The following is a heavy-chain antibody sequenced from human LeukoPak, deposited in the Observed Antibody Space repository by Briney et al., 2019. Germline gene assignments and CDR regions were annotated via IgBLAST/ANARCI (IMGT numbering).Heavy chain of an antibody. CDR3: ARDRSNYLGGYYYYGMDV. CDR2: MSPNSGDT. J-gene: IGHJ6*02. CDR1: GYTFTSYD. Sequence: ASVKVSCKASGYTFTSYDFNWVRQATGQRPEWMGWMSPNSGDTGYAQKFQDRVTMTRNTSISTAYMELSSLRSDDTAVYYCARDRSNYLGGYYYYGMDVWGQGTTVTVSS. V-gene: IGHV1-8*01. D-gene: IGHD4-11*01.